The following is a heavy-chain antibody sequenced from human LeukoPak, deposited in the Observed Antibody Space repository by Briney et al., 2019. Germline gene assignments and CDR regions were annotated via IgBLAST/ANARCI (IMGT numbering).Heavy chain of an antibody. CDR3: ARAVVFYYDGSGYSTRFDY. J-gene: IGHJ4*02. CDR1: GGSTSSYY. CDR2: IYYSGST. V-gene: IGHV4-59*01. D-gene: IGHD3-22*01. Sequence: PSETLSLTCTGSGGSTSSYYWSWIRQPPGKGLEWIGYIYYSGSTSYTPPLKSRVTISLDTSKNQFSLKVRSVTAADTAMYYCARAVVFYYDGSGYSTRFDYWGQGTLVTVSS.